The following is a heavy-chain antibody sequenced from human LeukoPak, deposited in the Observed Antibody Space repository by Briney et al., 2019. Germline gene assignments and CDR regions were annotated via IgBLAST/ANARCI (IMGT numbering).Heavy chain of an antibody. J-gene: IGHJ4*02. CDR2: ISWNSGNI. V-gene: IGHV3-9*01. D-gene: IGHD3-3*01. Sequence: PGRSLRLSCAASGFTFDDYAMHWVRQAPGKGLEWVSGISWNSGNIGYADFVKGRFTISRDNAKNSLYLQMNTLKTEDTALYYCAKDIELGEGVVGAFDYWGQGALVTVSS. CDR3: AKDIELGEGVVGAFDY. CDR1: GFTFDDYA.